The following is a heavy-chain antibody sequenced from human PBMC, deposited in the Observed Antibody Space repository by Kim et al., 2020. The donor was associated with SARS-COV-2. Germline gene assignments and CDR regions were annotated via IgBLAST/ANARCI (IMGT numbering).Heavy chain of an antibody. V-gene: IGHV3-23*01. D-gene: IGHD6-13*01. Sequence: ADSVKGRFTISRDNSKNTLYLQMNSLRAEDTAVYYCAKDQIAAAGFFDYWGQGTLVTVSS. CDR3: AKDQIAAAGFFDY. J-gene: IGHJ4*02.